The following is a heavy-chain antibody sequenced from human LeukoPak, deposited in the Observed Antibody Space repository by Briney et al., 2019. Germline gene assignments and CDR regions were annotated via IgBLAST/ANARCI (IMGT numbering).Heavy chain of an antibody. CDR1: GFTFSSYS. Sequence: PGGSLRLSCAASGFTFSSYSMNWVRQAPGKGLEWVSSISSSSSYIYYADSVKGRFTSSRDNAKNSLYLQMNSLRAEDTAVYYCARESRGYDILTGKYHRGYYSYYMDVWGKGTTVTVSS. CDR2: ISSSSSYI. CDR3: ARESRGYDILTGKYHRGYYSYYMDV. J-gene: IGHJ6*03. V-gene: IGHV3-21*01. D-gene: IGHD3-9*01.